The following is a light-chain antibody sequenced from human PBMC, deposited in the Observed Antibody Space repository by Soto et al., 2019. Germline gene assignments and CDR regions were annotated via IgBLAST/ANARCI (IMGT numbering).Light chain of an antibody. J-gene: IGLJ1*01. V-gene: IGLV2-11*01. Sequence: QSALTQPRSVSGSPGQSVTISCTGTSSDVGTYNFVPWYQQHPGKAPKFMIYDVTKRPSGVPDRFSGSKSGNTASLTISGLQAEDEADYYCCSYVGSYTSYVFGTGTKLTV. CDR1: SSDVGTYNF. CDR3: CSYVGSYTSYV. CDR2: DVT.